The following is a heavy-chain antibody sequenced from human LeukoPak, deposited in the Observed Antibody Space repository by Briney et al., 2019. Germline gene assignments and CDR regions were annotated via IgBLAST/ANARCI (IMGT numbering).Heavy chain of an antibody. CDR1: GFTFSSYS. V-gene: IGHV3-21*01. D-gene: IGHD5-24*01. J-gene: IGHJ4*02. CDR2: ISSSSSYI. CDR3: ARDSNGYNGFDY. Sequence: GGSLRLSCAASGFTFSSYSMNWVRQAPGKGLEWVSSISSSSSYIYCADSVKGRFTISRDNAKNSLYLQMNSLRAEDTAVYYCARDSNGYNGFDYWGQGTLVTVSS.